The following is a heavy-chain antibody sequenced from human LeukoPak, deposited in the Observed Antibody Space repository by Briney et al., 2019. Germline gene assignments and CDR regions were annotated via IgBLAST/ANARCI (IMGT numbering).Heavy chain of an antibody. J-gene: IGHJ4*02. CDR1: GFTFSSYW. V-gene: IGHV3-7*01. Sequence: PGGSLRLSCAASGFTFSSYWMSWVRQAPGKGLEWVANIKQDGSEKYYVDSVKGRFTISRDNAKNSLYLQMNSLRVEDTAVYFCARGRYCSGGSCYSATFLDCWGQGTLVTVSS. CDR3: ARGRYCSGGSCYSATFLDC. CDR2: IKQDGSEK. D-gene: IGHD2-15*01.